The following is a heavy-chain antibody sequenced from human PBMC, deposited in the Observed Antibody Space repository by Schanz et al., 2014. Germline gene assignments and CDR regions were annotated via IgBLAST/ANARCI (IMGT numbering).Heavy chain of an antibody. CDR3: ARGTDWNLHY. D-gene: IGHD1-1*01. J-gene: IGHJ4*02. CDR2: ISASGGST. V-gene: IGHV3-11*04. CDR1: GFTFRDYY. Sequence: QVQLVESGGGLVKPGGSLRLSCAASGFTFRDYYMSWIRQAPGKGLEWVSTISASGGSTYYADSVKGRFTISRDNSKNILYLQMNSLRAGDTAVYYCARGTDWNLHYWGQGALVTVSS.